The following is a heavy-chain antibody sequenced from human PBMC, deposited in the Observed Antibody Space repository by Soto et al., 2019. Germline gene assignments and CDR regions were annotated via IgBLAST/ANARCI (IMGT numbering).Heavy chain of an antibody. V-gene: IGHV3-23*01. CDR1: GFTFSSYA. CDR2: ISGSGGST. J-gene: IGHJ5*02. Sequence: GSLRLACAASGFTFSSYAMSWVRQAPGKGLEWVSAISGSGGSTYYADSVKGRFTISRDNSKNTLYLQMNSLRAEDTAVYYCAKAFTATERNWFDPWGQGTLVTVSS. D-gene: IGHD4-17*01. CDR3: AKAFTATERNWFDP.